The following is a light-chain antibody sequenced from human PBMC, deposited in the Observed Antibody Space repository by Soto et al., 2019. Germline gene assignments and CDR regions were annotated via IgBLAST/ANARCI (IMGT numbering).Light chain of an antibody. J-gene: IGKJ1*01. CDR3: KQYSTYTPRT. CDR2: KAS. Sequence: IQMPQSPSTLSASVGDRVTITCRASQSISIWLAWYQQKPGKAPKILIYKASSLESGVPSRFSGSGSGTEFTLTISSLQPDDFATYYCKQYSTYTPRTFGQGTKVDIK. CDR1: QSISIW. V-gene: IGKV1-5*03.